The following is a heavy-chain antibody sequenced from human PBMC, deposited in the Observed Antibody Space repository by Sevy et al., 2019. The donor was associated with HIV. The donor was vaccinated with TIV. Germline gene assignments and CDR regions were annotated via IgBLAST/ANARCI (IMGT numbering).Heavy chain of an antibody. V-gene: IGHV3-20*04. CDR2: INWNGGST. Sequence: GGSLRLSCAASGFTFDDYGMSWVRQAPGRGLEWVSGINWNGGSTGYADSVKGRFTISRDNAKNSLYLQMNSLRAEDTALYYCARASQGAWAVAGPGGNAFDYWGQRTLVTVSS. CDR3: ARASQGAWAVAGPGGNAFDY. D-gene: IGHD6-19*01. J-gene: IGHJ4*02. CDR1: GFTFDDYG.